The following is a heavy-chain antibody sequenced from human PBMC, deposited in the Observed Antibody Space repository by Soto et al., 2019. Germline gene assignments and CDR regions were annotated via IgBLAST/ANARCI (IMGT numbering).Heavy chain of an antibody. J-gene: IGHJ4*02. V-gene: IGHV3-30*18. Sequence: GGSLRLSCAASGFTFSSYGMHWVRQAPGKGLEWVAVISYDGSNKYYADSVKGRFTISRDNSKNTLYLQMNSLRAEDTAVYYCANILTSGYDPRRADTEFDYWGQGTLVTVSS. D-gene: IGHD5-12*01. CDR2: ISYDGSNK. CDR3: ANILTSGYDPRRADTEFDY. CDR1: GFTFSSYG.